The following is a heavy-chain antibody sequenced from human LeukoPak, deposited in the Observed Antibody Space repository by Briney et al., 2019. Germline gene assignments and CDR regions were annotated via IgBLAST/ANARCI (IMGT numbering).Heavy chain of an antibody. CDR1: GFTFSNYG. J-gene: IGHJ4*02. Sequence: GGSLRLSCAASGFTFSNYGMHWVRQAPGKGLEWVAFIRYDGCNKYYADSVKGRFTISRDNSKNTLYLQMNRLRAEDTAVYYCANCEHEEWGLLSFDYWGQGTLVTVSS. CDR2: IRYDGCNK. CDR3: ANCEHEEWGLLSFDY. D-gene: IGHD1-26*01. V-gene: IGHV3-30*02.